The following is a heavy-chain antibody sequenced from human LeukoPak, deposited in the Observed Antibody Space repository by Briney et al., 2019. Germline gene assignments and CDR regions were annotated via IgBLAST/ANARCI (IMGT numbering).Heavy chain of an antibody. Sequence: AGGSLRLSCAASGFTFSDYYMSWIRQAPGKGLDWVSYITSSGSTIYYADSVKGRFTISRDNAKNSLYLQMNSLRAEDTAVYYCARVWYSQYYFDYWGQGTLVTVSS. CDR3: ARVWYSQYYFDY. V-gene: IGHV3-11*04. CDR2: ITSSGSTI. J-gene: IGHJ4*02. CDR1: GFTFSDYY. D-gene: IGHD2-21*02.